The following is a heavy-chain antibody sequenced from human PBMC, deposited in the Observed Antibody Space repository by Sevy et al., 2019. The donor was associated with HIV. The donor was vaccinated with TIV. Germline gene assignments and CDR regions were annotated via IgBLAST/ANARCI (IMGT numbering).Heavy chain of an antibody. J-gene: IGHJ4*02. Sequence: GGSLRLSCAASGFTFSNYGMHWVRQAPGKGLEWVAVIWNDGSNKYYADSVKGRFTISRDNAKNSLYLQMNSLRDEDTAVYYCARVHPDEHYFDYWGQGTLVTVSS. CDR3: ARVHPDEHYFDY. CDR2: IWNDGSNK. CDR1: GFTFSNYG. V-gene: IGHV3-33*01.